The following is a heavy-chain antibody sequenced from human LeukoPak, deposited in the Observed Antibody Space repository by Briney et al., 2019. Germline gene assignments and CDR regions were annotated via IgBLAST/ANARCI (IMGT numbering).Heavy chain of an antibody. CDR1: GDSISSSNYY. CDR2: IYYSGNT. V-gene: IGHV4-39*07. D-gene: IGHD2-2*01. Sequence: SETLSLTCTVSGDSISSSNYYWGWIRQPPGKGLEWIGSIYYSGNTYYNPSLKSRVTISVDTSKNQFSLKLNSVTAADTAVYYCARALGYCSSTSCLNNWFDPWGQGTLVTVSS. J-gene: IGHJ5*02. CDR3: ARALGYCSSTSCLNNWFDP.